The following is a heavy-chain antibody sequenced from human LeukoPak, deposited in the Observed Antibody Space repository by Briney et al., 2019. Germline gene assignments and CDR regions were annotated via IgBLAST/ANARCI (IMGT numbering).Heavy chain of an antibody. CDR1: GFIFGSYW. CDR2: IKQDGSET. D-gene: IGHD6-13*01. V-gene: IGHV3-7*03. CDR3: ARGVTSAWYLRYYFEY. Sequence: GESLRLSCAASGFIFGSYWISWVRQVPGKGLEWEASIKQDGSETYYVDSVEGRFTISRDNAKNSLFLQMNSLRADDTALYYCARGVTSAWYLRYYFEYWGQGILVTVSS. J-gene: IGHJ4*02.